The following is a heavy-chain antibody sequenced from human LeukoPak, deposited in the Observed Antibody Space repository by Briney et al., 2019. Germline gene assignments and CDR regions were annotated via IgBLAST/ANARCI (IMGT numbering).Heavy chain of an antibody. J-gene: IGHJ4*02. CDR1: GYTFTSYG. V-gene: IGHV1-18*01. D-gene: IGHD3-3*01. CDR2: ISAYNGNT. CDR3: AVHRRITIFGVVRGSLDY. Sequence: ASVKVSCKASGYTFTSYGISWVRQAPGQGLEWMGWISAYNGNTNYAQKLQGRVTMTTDTSTSTAYMELRSLRSDGTAVYYCAVHRRITIFGVVRGSLDYWGQGTLVTVSS.